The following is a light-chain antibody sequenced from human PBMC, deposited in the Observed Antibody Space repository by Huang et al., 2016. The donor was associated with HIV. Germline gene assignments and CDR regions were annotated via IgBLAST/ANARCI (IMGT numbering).Light chain of an antibody. CDR2: AAS. Sequence: DIQMTQSPSSLSASLGDRVTITCRASQDISNYLAWYQQKPGKVPKLLIYAASTLQSGVPSRFSGSGSGTNFTLTISGLQPEDVTTYYCQKYNRVPTFGQGTTVELK. CDR1: QDISNY. CDR3: QKYNRVPT. J-gene: IGKJ1*01. V-gene: IGKV1-27*01.